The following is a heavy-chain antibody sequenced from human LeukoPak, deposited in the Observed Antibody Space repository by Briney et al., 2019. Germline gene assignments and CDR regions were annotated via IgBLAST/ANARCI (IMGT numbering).Heavy chain of an antibody. J-gene: IGHJ4*02. V-gene: IGHV3-21*01. Sequence: GGSLRLSCAASGFTFSSYSMNWVRQAPGKGLEWVSSISSSSSYIYYADSVKGRFTISRDNAKNSLYLQMNSLRAEDTAVYYCARVGGSYSGSYFALVYWGQGTLVTVSS. CDR1: GFTFSSYS. CDR2: ISSSSSYI. D-gene: IGHD1-26*01. CDR3: ARVGGSYSGSYFALVY.